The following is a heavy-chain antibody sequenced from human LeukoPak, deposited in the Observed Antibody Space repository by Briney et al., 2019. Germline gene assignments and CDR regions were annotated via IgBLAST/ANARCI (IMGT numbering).Heavy chain of an antibody. J-gene: IGHJ4*02. CDR3: ARSRAPYSSGYYSTTPYFDY. D-gene: IGHD3-22*01. Sequence: GGSLRLSCAASGFTFSSYDMHWVRQVTGKGLEWVSAIGTAGDTYYPGSVKGRFTISRENAKNSLYPQMNSLRAGDTAVYYCARSRAPYSSGYYSTTPYFDYWGQETLVTVSS. CDR2: IGTAGDT. CDR1: GFTFSSYD. V-gene: IGHV3-13*01.